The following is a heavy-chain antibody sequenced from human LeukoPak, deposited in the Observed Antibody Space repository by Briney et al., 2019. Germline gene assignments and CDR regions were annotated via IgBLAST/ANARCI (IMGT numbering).Heavy chain of an antibody. Sequence: SETLSLTCTVSGDSFSRNTYSWGWIRQPPGKGLEWIGSIYYTGRTFYNPSLKSRVTISVDTSKNQFSLKLSSVTSADTAVYYCARCRYSSSPDFEYWGQGSLVTVSS. J-gene: IGHJ4*02. CDR3: ARCRYSSSPDFEY. CDR2: IYYTGRT. V-gene: IGHV4-39*07. D-gene: IGHD6-13*01. CDR1: GDSFSRNTYS.